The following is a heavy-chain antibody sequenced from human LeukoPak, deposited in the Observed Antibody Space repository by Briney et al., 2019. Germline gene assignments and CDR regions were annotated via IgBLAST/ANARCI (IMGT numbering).Heavy chain of an antibody. CDR3: ARDLDRYYFDY. Sequence: PGGSLRLSCAASGFTFSSYWMHWVRQGPGKGLVWVSRINSAGSSTTYADSEKGRFTISRDNAKNTLYLQMNSLRAEDTAVYYCARDLDRYYFDYWGQGTLVTVSS. V-gene: IGHV3-74*01. CDR1: GFTFSSYW. CDR2: INSAGSST. J-gene: IGHJ4*02.